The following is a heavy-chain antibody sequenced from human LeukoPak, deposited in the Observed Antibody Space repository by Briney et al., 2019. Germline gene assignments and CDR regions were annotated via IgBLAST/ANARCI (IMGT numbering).Heavy chain of an antibody. D-gene: IGHD1-7*01. CDR2: INRSGNT. Sequence: PSETLSLTCAVSGGSLNSYNWTYFRQPPGKGLEWIGEINRSGNTIYNPSLKSRVTISGDTAKNHFSLRLTSVTAADTAVYYCAKGGGNYGYDAFDIWDQGTMVTVSS. V-gene: IGHV4-34*01. J-gene: IGHJ3*02. CDR1: GGSLNSYN. CDR3: AKGGGNYGYDAFDI.